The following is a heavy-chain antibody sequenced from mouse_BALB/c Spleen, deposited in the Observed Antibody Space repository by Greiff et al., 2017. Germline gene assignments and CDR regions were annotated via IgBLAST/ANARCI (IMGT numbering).Heavy chain of an antibody. CDR1: GFNIKDTY. CDR3: ARGEVGGRWYFDV. D-gene: IGHD1-3*01. J-gene: IGHJ1*01. V-gene: IGHV14-3*02. CDR2: IDPANGNT. Sequence: VQLQQSGAELVKPGASVKLSCTASGFNIKDTYMHWVKQRPEQGLEWIGRIDPANGNTKYDPKFQGKATITADTSSNTAYLQLSSLTSEDTAVYYCARGEVGGRWYFDVWGAGTTVTVSS.